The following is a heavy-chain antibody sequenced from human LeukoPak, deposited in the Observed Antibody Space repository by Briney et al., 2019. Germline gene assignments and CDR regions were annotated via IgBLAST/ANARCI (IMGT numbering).Heavy chain of an antibody. CDR1: GYTFTSCY. D-gene: IGHD3-16*02. J-gene: IGHJ4*02. CDR3: ARGIGLRLGELSYPYY. CDR2: INPSGGST. V-gene: IGHV1-46*01. Sequence: ASVKVSCKASGYTFTSCYMHWVRQAPGQGLEWMGIINPSGGSTSYAQKFQGRVTMTRDTSTSTVYMELSSLRSEDTAVYYCARGIGLRLGELSYPYYWGQGTLVTVSS.